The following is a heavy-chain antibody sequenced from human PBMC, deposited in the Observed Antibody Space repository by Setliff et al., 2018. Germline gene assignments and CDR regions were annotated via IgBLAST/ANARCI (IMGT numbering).Heavy chain of an antibody. CDR3: ARDQGYRGYGNFDF. Sequence: ASVKVSCKASGGTFSSYAISWVRQAPGHAPEWVGWINPNTGDTKYTQNFQGRVTMTSDTSISTAYMEVSRLTSDDTAVYFCARDQGYRGYGNFDFWGQGALVTVSS. V-gene: IGHV1-2*02. D-gene: IGHD5-12*01. J-gene: IGHJ4*02. CDR1: GGTFSSYA. CDR2: INPNTGDT.